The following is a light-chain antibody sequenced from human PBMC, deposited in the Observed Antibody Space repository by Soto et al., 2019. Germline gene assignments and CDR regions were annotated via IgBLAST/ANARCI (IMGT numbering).Light chain of an antibody. CDR2: DAS. Sequence: DVQMTQSPSSLSTSVGDSITITCQASQDIDKYLYWYQQKPGKAPKLLIYDASTLDTGVPSRFSGSRSGTRFTLTISSLQPEDIATYYCQQSDSLPITFGQGTRLEIK. J-gene: IGKJ5*01. CDR1: QDIDKY. V-gene: IGKV1-33*01. CDR3: QQSDSLPIT.